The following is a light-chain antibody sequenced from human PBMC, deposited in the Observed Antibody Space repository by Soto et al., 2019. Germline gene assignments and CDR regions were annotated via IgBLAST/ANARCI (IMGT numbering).Light chain of an antibody. CDR3: SSYAGSNNLYV. J-gene: IGLJ1*01. CDR2: EVS. V-gene: IGLV2-8*01. Sequence: QSALTQPPSASGSPGQSVTISCTGTSSDVGGYNSVSWYQQHPGKAPKLMIYEVSKRPSAVPDRFSGSKSGNTASLTVSGLQAEDEADYYCSSYAGSNNLYVFGTGTKLTVL. CDR1: SSDVGGYNS.